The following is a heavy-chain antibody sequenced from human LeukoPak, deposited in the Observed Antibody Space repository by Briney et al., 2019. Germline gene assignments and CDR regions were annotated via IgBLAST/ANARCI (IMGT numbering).Heavy chain of an antibody. V-gene: IGHV3-13*01. D-gene: IGHD3-9*01. CDR1: GFTFSSYD. Sequence: GGSLRHSCAASGFTFSSYDMHWVRQPTGKGLEWVSAIGTAGDTYYSHSVKGRFTISRENAKNSLYLHMNSLSAGDTAVYFCARGHMLTGYYNFAWFDPWGQGTLVTVSS. CDR2: IGTAGDT. CDR3: ARGHMLTGYYNFAWFDP. J-gene: IGHJ5*02.